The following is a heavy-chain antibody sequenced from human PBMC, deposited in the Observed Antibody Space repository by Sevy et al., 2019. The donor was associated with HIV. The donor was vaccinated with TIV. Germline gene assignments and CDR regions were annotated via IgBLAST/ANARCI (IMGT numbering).Heavy chain of an antibody. J-gene: IGHJ6*02. CDR2: INQEGKEK. CDR1: EFSFKSYW. CDR3: ARTGAYADTNPYDYGMDV. Sequence: GGYLRLSCVASEFSFKSYWMSWVRQAPGKGLEWVANINQEGKEKHYVGSVKGRFTISRDNGKNSIYLQMNSLRVEDTAVYYCARTGAYADTNPYDYGMDVWGQGTTVTVSS. V-gene: IGHV3-7*03. D-gene: IGHD5-12*01.